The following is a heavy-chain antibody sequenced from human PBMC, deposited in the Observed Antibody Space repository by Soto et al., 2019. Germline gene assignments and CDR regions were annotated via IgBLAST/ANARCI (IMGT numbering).Heavy chain of an antibody. D-gene: IGHD6-13*01. Sequence: GGSLRLSCAASGFTVSSNYMSWVRQAPGKGLEWVSVIYSGGSTYYADSVKGRFTISRDNSKNTLYLQMNSLRAEDTAVYYCARGGDSSSWDPAFDIWGQGTMVTVSS. CDR1: GFTVSSNY. V-gene: IGHV3-66*01. CDR2: IYSGGST. CDR3: ARGGDSSSWDPAFDI. J-gene: IGHJ3*02.